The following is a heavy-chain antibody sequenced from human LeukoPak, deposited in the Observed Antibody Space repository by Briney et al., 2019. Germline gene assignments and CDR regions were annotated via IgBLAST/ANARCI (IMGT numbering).Heavy chain of an antibody. CDR2: IWYDGSNK. CDR1: GFTFSGYG. J-gene: IGHJ5*02. D-gene: IGHD3-3*01. V-gene: IGHV3-33*01. Sequence: GGSLRLSCAASGFTFSGYGMHWVRQAPGKGLEWVAVIWYDGSNKYYADSVKGRFTISRDNSKNTLYLQMNSLRAEDTAVYYCARPVWSGSPGRNWFDPWGQGTLVTVSS. CDR3: ARPVWSGSPGRNWFDP.